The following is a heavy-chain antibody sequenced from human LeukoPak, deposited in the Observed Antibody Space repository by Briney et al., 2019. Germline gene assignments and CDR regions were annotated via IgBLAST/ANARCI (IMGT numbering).Heavy chain of an antibody. CDR1: GGTFSSYA. CDR2: IIPIFGTA. CDR3: ATHLVVPAAREGYMDV. V-gene: IGHV1-69*06. Sequence: ASVKVSCKASGGTFSSYAISWVRQAPGQGLEWMGGIIPIFGTANYAQKFQGRVTMTEDTSTDTAYMELSSLRSEDTAVYYCATHLVVPAAREGYMDVWGKGTTVTISS. D-gene: IGHD2-2*01. J-gene: IGHJ6*03.